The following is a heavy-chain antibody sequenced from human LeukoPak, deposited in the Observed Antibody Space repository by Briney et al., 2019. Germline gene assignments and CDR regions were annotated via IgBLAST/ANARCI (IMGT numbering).Heavy chain of an antibody. CDR2: INWNGVST. CDR3: ASVLVGYYYDSSGTT. CDR1: GFTFDDYG. D-gene: IGHD3-22*01. J-gene: IGHJ5*02. V-gene: IGHV3-20*04. Sequence: GGSLRLSCAASGFTFDDYGMSWVRQAPGKGLEWVSGINWNGVSTSYVDSVKGRFTISRDNAKNSLYLQMNSLRAEDTALYYCASVLVGYYYDSSGTTWGQGTLVTVSS.